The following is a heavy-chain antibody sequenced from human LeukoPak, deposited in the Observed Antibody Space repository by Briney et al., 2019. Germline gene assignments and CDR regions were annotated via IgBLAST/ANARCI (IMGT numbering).Heavy chain of an antibody. D-gene: IGHD1-14*01. J-gene: IGHJ4*02. CDR1: GFTFSSYA. CDR2: ISSNGGST. CDR3: AREGPRGISQFDY. Sequence: GGSLRLSCSASGFTFSSYAMHWVRQAPGKGLEYVSAISSNGGSTYYADSVKGRFTISRDNSKNTLYLQMSSLRAEDTAVYYCAREGPRGISQFDYWGQGTLVTVSS. V-gene: IGHV3-64D*06.